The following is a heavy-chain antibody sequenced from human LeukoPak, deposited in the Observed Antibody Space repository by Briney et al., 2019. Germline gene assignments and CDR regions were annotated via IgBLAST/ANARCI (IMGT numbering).Heavy chain of an antibody. J-gene: IGHJ2*01. D-gene: IGHD6-13*01. V-gene: IGHV3-30*02. CDR1: GFTFSSYG. CDR3: AKDRGIAAAGTYFDL. CDR2: IRYDGSNK. Sequence: PGGSLRLSCAASGFTFSSYGMTWVRQAPGKGLEWVAFIRYDGSNKYYADSVKGRFTISRDNAKNSLYLQMNSLRAEDTALYYCAKDRGIAAAGTYFDLWGRGTLVTVSS.